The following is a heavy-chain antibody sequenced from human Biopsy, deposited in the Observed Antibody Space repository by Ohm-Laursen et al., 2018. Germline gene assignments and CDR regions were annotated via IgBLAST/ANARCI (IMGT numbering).Heavy chain of an antibody. Sequence: ASAKVSCKASGAIFSNYAITWVRQAPGQGLEWMGGITPLFGAPNYAQKFQGRLTITADESKSTTYMELSSLRSEDTAVYYCARLAQIYGDSPFDPWGQGTLVTVSS. CDR3: ARLAQIYGDSPFDP. J-gene: IGHJ5*02. CDR2: ITPLFGAP. V-gene: IGHV1-69*13. D-gene: IGHD4-17*01. CDR1: GAIFSNYA.